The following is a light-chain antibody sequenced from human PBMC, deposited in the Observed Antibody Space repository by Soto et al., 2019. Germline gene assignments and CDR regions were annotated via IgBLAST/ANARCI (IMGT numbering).Light chain of an antibody. J-gene: IGLJ3*02. Sequence: QSALTQSASVSGSLGQSVTISCTGTSSEVGGYNYVSWYQQHPDKAPKLMIYEVSNRPSGVSDRFSGSRSGNTASLTISGLQAEDESDYYCISYTSSSTCVFGGGTNLTVL. CDR1: SSEVGGYNY. CDR2: EVS. CDR3: ISYTSSSTCV. V-gene: IGLV2-14*01.